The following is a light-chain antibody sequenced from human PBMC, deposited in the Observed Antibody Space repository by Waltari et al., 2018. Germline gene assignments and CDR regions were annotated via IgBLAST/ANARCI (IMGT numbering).Light chain of an antibody. CDR1: SGSVSTSYY. Sequence: QTVVTQEPSFSVSPGGTVTLTCGLRSGSVSTSYYPSWYQQTPGQAPRTLIYSTNPRSSGVPDRFSGSILGNKAALTITGAQADDESDYYCVLYMGSGIWVFGGGTKLTVL. V-gene: IGLV8-61*01. J-gene: IGLJ3*02. CDR2: STN. CDR3: VLYMGSGIWV.